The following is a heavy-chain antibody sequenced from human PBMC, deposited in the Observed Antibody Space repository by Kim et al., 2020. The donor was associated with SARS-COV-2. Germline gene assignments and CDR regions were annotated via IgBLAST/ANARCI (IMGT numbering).Heavy chain of an antibody. Sequence: GGSLRLSCAASGFTFSSYWMSWVRQAPGKGLEWVANIKQDGSEKYYVDSVKGRFTISRDNAKNSLYLQMNSLRAEDTAVYYCASAMSSNQQLDPILDAFDIWGQGTMVTVSS. CDR2: IKQDGSEK. J-gene: IGHJ3*02. D-gene: IGHD6-13*01. V-gene: IGHV3-7*03. CDR3: ASAMSSNQQLDPILDAFDI. CDR1: GFTFSSYW.